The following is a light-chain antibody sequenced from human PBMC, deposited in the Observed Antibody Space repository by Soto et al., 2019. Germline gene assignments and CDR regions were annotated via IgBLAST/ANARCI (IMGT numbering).Light chain of an antibody. CDR2: INN. CDR1: DSNIGGNA. CDR3: AAWDDGLNGVV. V-gene: IGLV1-44*01. J-gene: IGLJ7*01. Sequence: QSVLTQPPSASGTPGQRVTLTCSGGDSNIGGNAVNWYQQLPGTAPKLLIYINNQRPSGVPDRFSGSKSGTSASLAISGLQSEDEAHYYCAAWDDGLNGVVFGGGTQLTVL.